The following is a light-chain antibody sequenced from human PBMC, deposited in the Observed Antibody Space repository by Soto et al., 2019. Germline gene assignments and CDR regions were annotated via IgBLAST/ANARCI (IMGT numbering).Light chain of an antibody. V-gene: IGKV3-20*01. CDR1: QSVSSSY. J-gene: IGKJ4*01. CDR2: GAS. Sequence: EIVLTQSPGTLSLSPGERATLSCRASQSVSSSYLAWYQQKPGQAPRLLIYGASSRATGIPDRFTGSGSGSGVHLRVSRREPEDFAGFYCQQLGRYPRPFRRGTKVEIK. CDR3: QQLGRYPRP.